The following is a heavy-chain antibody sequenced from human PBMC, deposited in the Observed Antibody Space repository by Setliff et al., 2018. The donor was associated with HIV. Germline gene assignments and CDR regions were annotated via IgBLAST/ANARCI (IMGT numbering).Heavy chain of an antibody. D-gene: IGHD5-18*01. CDR1: GYSISDNY. J-gene: IGHJ3*02. CDR3: TRDKGYAFDI. V-gene: IGHV3-49*03. CDR2: IRSKAYGGTT. Sequence: LSLTCAVSGYSISDNYWSWIRQSPGKGLEWVGFIRSKAYGGTTEYAASVKDRFTVSRDDSKSIAYLQINSLKTEDTAVYYCTRDKGYAFDIWGQGTMVTVSS.